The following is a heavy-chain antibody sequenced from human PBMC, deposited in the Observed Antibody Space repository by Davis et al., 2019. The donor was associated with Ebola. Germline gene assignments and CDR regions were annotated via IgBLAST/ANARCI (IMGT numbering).Heavy chain of an antibody. CDR3: AKNGYGDYVPDH. V-gene: IGHV3-30*18. J-gene: IGHJ4*02. D-gene: IGHD4-17*01. CDR1: GFSFSTYG. CDR2: ISYDGSNK. Sequence: GESLKISCAASGFSFSTYGMHWVRQAPGKGLEWVAVISYDGSNKHYTDSVKGRFTISRDNSKNTLCVQMSSLRTEDTAVYYCAKNGYGDYVPDHWGQGTLVTVSS.